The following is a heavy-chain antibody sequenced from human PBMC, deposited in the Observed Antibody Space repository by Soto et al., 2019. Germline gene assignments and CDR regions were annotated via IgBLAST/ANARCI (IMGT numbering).Heavy chain of an antibody. CDR3: ARGLTGYSGDGMDV. Sequence: QVQLVESGGGVVQPGRSLRLSCAASGFTFNSFPMHWVRQAPGKGLEWVAVISYDGSNKYYADSVKGRFTISRDNSKNTLYLKMNSLRAEDTAIYYCARGLTGYSGDGMDVWGQGSTVTVSS. D-gene: IGHD5-12*01. CDR2: ISYDGSNK. V-gene: IGHV3-30-3*01. CDR1: GFTFNSFP. J-gene: IGHJ6*02.